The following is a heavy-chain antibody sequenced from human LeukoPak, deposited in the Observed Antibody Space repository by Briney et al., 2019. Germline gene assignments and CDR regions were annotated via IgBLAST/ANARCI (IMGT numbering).Heavy chain of an antibody. CDR3: ARRIRNYYYMDV. CDR1: GGSISSSSSY. J-gene: IGHJ6*03. V-gene: IGHV4-39*01. CDR2: IYYSGSA. Sequence: SETLSLTCTVSGGSISSSSSYWGWIRQPPGKGLEWIGSIYYSGSAYYNPSLKSRVTMSVDTSKNQFSLKLGSVTAADTAVYYCARRIRNYYYMDVWGKGTTVTVSS. D-gene: IGHD2-15*01.